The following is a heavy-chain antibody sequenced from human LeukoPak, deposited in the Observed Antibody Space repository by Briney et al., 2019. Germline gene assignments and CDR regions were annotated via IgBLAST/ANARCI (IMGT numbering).Heavy chain of an antibody. CDR1: GGSISSYY. J-gene: IGHJ6*03. D-gene: IGHD2-2*01. CDR2: IYTSGST. CDR3: AREGRDCSSTSCYAVWYYYMDV. Sequence: SETLSLTCTVSGGSISSYYWSWIRQPAGKGLEWIGRIYTSGSTNYNPSLKSRVTMSVDTSKNQFSLKLSSVTAADTAVYYCAREGRDCSSTSCYAVWYYYMDVWGKGTTVTISS. V-gene: IGHV4-4*07.